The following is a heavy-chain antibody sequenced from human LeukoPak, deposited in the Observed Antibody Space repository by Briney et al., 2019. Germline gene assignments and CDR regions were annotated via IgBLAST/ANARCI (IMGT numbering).Heavy chain of an antibody. CDR1: GFTFKNYA. Sequence: PGGSLRLSCAASGFTFKNYAMSWVRQAPGKGLEWVACIKQDGSQKYYVDSVKGRFTISRDNAKNSLYLQMSSLRAEDTAMYYCARDKGYCSDYWGPGVQVTVSS. CDR3: ARDKGYCSDY. V-gene: IGHV3-7*01. J-gene: IGHJ4*02. D-gene: IGHD5-18*01. CDR2: IKQDGSQK.